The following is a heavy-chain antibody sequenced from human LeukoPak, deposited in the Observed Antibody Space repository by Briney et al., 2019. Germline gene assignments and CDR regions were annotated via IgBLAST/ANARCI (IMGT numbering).Heavy chain of an antibody. V-gene: IGHV1-18*04. J-gene: IGHJ4*02. CDR1: GYIFTGYY. D-gene: IGHD3-22*01. CDR3: ARVKDYYDSSGYSYYFDY. Sequence: ASVKVSCKASGYIFTGYYMHWVRQAPGQGLEWMGWISAYNGNTNYAQKLQGRVTMTTDTSTSTAYMELRSLRSDDTAVYYCARVKDYYDSSGYSYYFDYWGQGTLVTVSS. CDR2: ISAYNGNT.